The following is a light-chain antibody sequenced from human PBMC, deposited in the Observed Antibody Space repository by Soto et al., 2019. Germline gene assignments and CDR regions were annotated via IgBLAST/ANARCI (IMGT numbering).Light chain of an antibody. J-gene: IGKJ4*01. CDR2: GAS. CDR3: QQNGSSPLT. V-gene: IGKV3-20*01. CDR1: QSVSSSY. Sequence: ETVLTQSPGTLSLSPGERATLSCRASQSVSSSYLAWYQQKPGQAPRLLIYGASSRATGIPDRFSGSGSETDFTLTISRLEPEDFAVYYCQQNGSSPLTFGGGTKVDIK.